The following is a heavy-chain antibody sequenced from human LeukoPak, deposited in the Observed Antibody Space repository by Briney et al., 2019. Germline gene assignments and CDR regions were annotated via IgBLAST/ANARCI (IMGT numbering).Heavy chain of an antibody. V-gene: IGHV4-30-2*01. D-gene: IGHD3-10*01. CDR3: ARGRGGSGGYYYYYGMDV. J-gene: IGHJ6*02. CDR2: IYHSGST. Sequence: SETLSLTCAVSGGSISSGGYSWSWIRQPPGKGLEWIGYIYHSGSTYYNPSLKSRVTISVDRSKNQFSLKLSSVTAADTAVCYCARGRGGSGGYYYYYGMDVWGQGTTVTVSS. CDR1: GGSISSGGYS.